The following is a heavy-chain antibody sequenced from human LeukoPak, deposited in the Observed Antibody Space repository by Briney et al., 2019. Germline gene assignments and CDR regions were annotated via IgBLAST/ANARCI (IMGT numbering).Heavy chain of an antibody. CDR1: GGCISSSSYY. J-gene: IGHJ4*02. CDR2: IYYSGST. V-gene: IGHV4-39*01. CDR3: ARRRYCSSTSCRYFDY. Sequence: SETLSLTCTVSGGCISSSSYYWGWIRQPPGKGLEWIGSIYYSGSTYYNPSLKSRVTISVDTSKNQFSLKLSSVTAADTAVYYCARRRYCSSTSCRYFDYWGQGTLVTVSS. D-gene: IGHD2-2*01.